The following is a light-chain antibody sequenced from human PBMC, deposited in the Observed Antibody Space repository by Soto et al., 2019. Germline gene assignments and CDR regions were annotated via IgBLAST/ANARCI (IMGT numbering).Light chain of an antibody. CDR2: DAS. J-gene: IGKJ1*01. CDR1: RSISSW. V-gene: IGKV1-5*01. Sequence: DIQMTQPPSTLSASVGDRVTITCRASRSISSWLAWYQQKPGKAPKPLIYDASSLESGVPSRFSGSGSGTEFTLTISSLQPDDFATYYCQQYNSYSWTFGQGTKVDIK. CDR3: QQYNSYSWT.